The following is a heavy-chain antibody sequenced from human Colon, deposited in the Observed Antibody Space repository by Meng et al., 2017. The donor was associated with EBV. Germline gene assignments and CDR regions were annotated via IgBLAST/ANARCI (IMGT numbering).Heavy chain of an antibody. D-gene: IGHD1-1*01. CDR2: IFHSGLT. CDR3: MRDLLVLEKNEV. Sequence: QVQLQESGPRLVKPSETLSLTCAVSGGSISSSNWWGWVRQFPEKGLEWIGEIFHSGLTNYNPSLQSRVTISVDKSKNQFSLEVTSVTAADTAIYYCMRDLLVLEKNEVWGRGTLVTVSS. J-gene: IGHJ2*01. CDR1: GGSISSSNW. V-gene: IGHV4-4*02.